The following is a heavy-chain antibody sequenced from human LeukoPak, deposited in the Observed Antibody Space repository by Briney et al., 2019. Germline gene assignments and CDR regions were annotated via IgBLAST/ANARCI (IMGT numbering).Heavy chain of an antibody. D-gene: IGHD3-16*01. J-gene: IGHJ6*03. Sequence: PSETLSFTCTVSSGSIRSQHWSWIRQPPGKGLEWIGFISYSGTTYYNPSLESRVTISRDTSRNQFSLKLSSVTAADTAVYYCTRDRNGGDHYYMDVWGKGTTVTVSS. CDR2: ISYSGTT. CDR3: TRDRNGGDHYYMDV. V-gene: IGHV4-59*11. CDR1: SGSIRSQH.